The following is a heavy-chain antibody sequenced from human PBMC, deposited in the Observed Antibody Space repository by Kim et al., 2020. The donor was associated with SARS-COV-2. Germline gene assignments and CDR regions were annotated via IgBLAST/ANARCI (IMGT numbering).Heavy chain of an antibody. CDR2: IYYSGST. J-gene: IGHJ6*02. D-gene: IGHD3-22*01. CDR3: ARQLVNYDSSGYPRGYGMDV. V-gene: IGHV4-39*01. CDR1: GGSISSSSYY. Sequence: SETLSLTCTVSGGSISSSSYYRGWIRQPPGKGLEWIGSIYYSGSTYYNPSLKSRVTISVDTSKNQFSLKLSSVTAADTAVYYCARQLVNYDSSGYPRGYGMDVWGQGTTVTVSS.